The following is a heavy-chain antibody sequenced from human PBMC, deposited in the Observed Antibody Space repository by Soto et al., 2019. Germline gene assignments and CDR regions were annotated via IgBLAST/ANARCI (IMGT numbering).Heavy chain of an antibody. Sequence: EVQLVESGGDLVKPGGSLRLSCSASGFTFYTAWLNWVRQAPGKGLEWVGRIKSKNDGETTDYAAPVKGRFTISRDDSIDTLYLQMNSLKTDDTAVYYCVTDTRGSWGQGTLVTVSS. J-gene: IGHJ1*01. CDR3: VTDTRGS. D-gene: IGHD3-3*01. V-gene: IGHV3-15*07. CDR1: GFTFYTAW. CDR2: IKSKNDGETT.